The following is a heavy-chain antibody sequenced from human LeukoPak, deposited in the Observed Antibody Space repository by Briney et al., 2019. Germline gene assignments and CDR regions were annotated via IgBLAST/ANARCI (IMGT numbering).Heavy chain of an antibody. CDR2: IGGRKNYI. J-gene: IGHJ4*02. CDR3: ARAPLGGSYDY. Sequence: PGGSLRLSCAASGFTFNSYSMNWVRQAPGKGLEWVPSIGGRKNYIDYADSIKGRFTTSRDNTKKSLYLQMNNLRAEDTAVYYCARAPLGGSYDYWGQGTLVTVSS. V-gene: IGHV3-21*01. CDR1: GFTFNSYS. D-gene: IGHD1-26*01.